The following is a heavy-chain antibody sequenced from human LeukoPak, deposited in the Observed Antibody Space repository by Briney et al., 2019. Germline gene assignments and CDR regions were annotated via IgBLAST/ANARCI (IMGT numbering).Heavy chain of an antibody. CDR1: GFTFSSYA. Sequence: GGSLRLSCAASGFTFSSYAMSWVRQAPGKGLEWVSAISGSGGSTYYADSVKGRFTISRDNSKNTLYLQMNSLRAEDTAVYYCAKTVTTVVTFYSAELTSWGQGTLVTVSS. J-gene: IGHJ4*02. CDR3: AKTVTTVVTFYSAELTS. D-gene: IGHD4-23*01. V-gene: IGHV3-23*01. CDR2: ISGSGGST.